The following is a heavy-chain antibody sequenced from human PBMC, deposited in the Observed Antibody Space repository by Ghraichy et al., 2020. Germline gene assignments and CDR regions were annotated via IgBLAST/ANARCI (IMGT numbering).Heavy chain of an antibody. CDR1: GYSFTIYW. Sequence: GESLNISCKGSGYSFTIYWIGWVRQMPGKGLEWMGIIYPGDSDTRYSPSFQGQVTISADKSISTAYLQWSSLKASDTAMYYCAGQTLKGGYYGDAFDIWGPGTVVTVSS. CDR2: IYPGDSDT. V-gene: IGHV5-51*01. J-gene: IGHJ3*02. D-gene: IGHD3-3*01. CDR3: AGQTLKGGYYGDAFDI.